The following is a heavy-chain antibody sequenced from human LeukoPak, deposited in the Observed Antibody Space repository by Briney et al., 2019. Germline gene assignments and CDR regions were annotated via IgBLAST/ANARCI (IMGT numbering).Heavy chain of an antibody. CDR2: IYTSGST. CDR3: ARNEYSSSWYTKTDKNDAFDI. D-gene: IGHD6-13*01. V-gene: IGHV4-4*07. Sequence: PSETLSLTCTVSGGSISSYYWSWIRQPAGKGLEWIGRIYTSGSTNYNPSLKSRVTMSVDTSKNQFSLKLSSVTAADTAVYYCARNEYSSSWYTKTDKNDAFDIWGQGTMVTVSS. CDR1: GGSISSYY. J-gene: IGHJ3*02.